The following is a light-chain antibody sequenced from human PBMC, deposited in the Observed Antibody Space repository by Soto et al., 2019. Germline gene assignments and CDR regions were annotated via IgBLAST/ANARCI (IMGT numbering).Light chain of an antibody. CDR1: QSVSSY. CDR3: QQSSNWLRT. Sequence: EIAWTQSPAPLSLSPGERATLSCRASQSVSSYLAWYQQKPGQAPRLLIYDASNRATGIPARFSGSGSGTDFTLTISSLEPEFFAVLCCQQSSNWLRTVGQ. CDR2: DAS. J-gene: IGKJ1*01. V-gene: IGKV3-11*01.